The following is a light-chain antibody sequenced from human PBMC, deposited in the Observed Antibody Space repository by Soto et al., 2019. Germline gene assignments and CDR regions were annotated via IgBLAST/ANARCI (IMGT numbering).Light chain of an antibody. CDR1: SSDIGGYNY. CDR2: GVS. V-gene: IGLV2-14*01. Sequence: QSALTQPASVSGSPGQSITISCTGTSSDIGGYNYVSWYQHDPGKAPKLMIYGVSLRPSGVSNRFSGSKSGNTASLTISGLQAEDEADYYCSSYTSSSTYVFGTGTKLTVL. CDR3: SSYTSSSTYV. J-gene: IGLJ1*01.